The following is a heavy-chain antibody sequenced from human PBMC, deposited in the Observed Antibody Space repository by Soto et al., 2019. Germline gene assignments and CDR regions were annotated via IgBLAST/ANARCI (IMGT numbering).Heavy chain of an antibody. V-gene: IGHV3-15*07. CDR2: IKSKTDGGTT. J-gene: IGHJ6*02. D-gene: IGHD1-1*01. Sequence: GGSLRLSCAASGFTFSNAWMNWVRQAPGKGLERVGRIKSKTDGGTTDYAAPVKGRFTISRDDSKNTLYLQMNSLKTEDTAVYYCTTGLVRDETGAYYYYYGMDVWGQGTTVTVSS. CDR3: TTGLVRDETGAYYYYYGMDV. CDR1: GFTFSNAW.